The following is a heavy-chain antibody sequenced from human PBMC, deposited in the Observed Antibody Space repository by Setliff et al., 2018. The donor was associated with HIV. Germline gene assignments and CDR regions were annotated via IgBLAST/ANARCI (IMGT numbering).Heavy chain of an antibody. J-gene: IGHJ4*02. V-gene: IGHV4-4*07. CDR1: GDSIGDYY. D-gene: IGHD1-1*01. CDR2: VYASAYS. CDR3: TREGRGDPAMATTRIDY. Sequence: SETLSLTCTVSGDSIGDYYWNWIRQPAGKGLEWIGRVYASAYSNYNPSLKSRVTMSVDTSQNQFSLKLRSVNAADTAVYFCTREGRGDPAMATTRIDYWGQGKLVTVSS.